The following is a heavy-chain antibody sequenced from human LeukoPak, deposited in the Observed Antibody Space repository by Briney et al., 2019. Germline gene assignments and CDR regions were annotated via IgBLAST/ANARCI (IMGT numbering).Heavy chain of an antibody. D-gene: IGHD2-15*01. CDR1: GYTFTSYY. CDR2: INPSGGST. Sequence: RASVKVSRKASGYTFTSYYMHWVRQAPGQGLEWMGIINPSGGSTSYAQKFQGRVTMTRDMSTSTVYMELSSLRSEDTAVYYCARAYCSGGGCGQYYYYYYMDVWGKGTTVTVSS. V-gene: IGHV1-46*01. CDR3: ARAYCSGGGCGQYYYYYYMDV. J-gene: IGHJ6*03.